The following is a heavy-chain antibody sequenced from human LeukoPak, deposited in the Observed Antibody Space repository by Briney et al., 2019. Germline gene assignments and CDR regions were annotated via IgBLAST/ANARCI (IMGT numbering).Heavy chain of an antibody. V-gene: IGHV3-53*01. D-gene: IGHD6-19*01. CDR1: GFTVSSNY. Sequence: GGYLRLSCAASGFTVSSNYMSWVRQAPGKGLEWVSIIYSGGSTQYAESVKGRFTTSRDNSKNTIYLQMHSLRAEDTAVYYCARGYSSGWGFFDFWGRGTLVTVP. J-gene: IGHJ4*02. CDR2: IYSGGST. CDR3: ARGYSSGWGFFDF.